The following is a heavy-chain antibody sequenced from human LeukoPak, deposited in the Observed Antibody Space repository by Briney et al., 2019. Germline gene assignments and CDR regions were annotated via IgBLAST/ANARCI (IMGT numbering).Heavy chain of an antibody. CDR3: SRENGAFSPFGY. V-gene: IGHV4-4*02. Sequence: SETLSLTCGVSGGSITSTNWWSWVRQPPGQGLEWIGEASLSGLTNYNPSLSSRVIMALDTSKNHLSLHLTSVTAADTAVYYYSRENGAFSPFGYWGQGYLVTVLS. CDR1: GGSITSTNW. J-gene: IGHJ4*02. CDR2: ASLSGLT. D-gene: IGHD2-8*01.